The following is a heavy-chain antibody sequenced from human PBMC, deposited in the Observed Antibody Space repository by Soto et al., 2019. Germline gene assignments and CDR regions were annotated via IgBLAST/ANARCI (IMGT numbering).Heavy chain of an antibody. V-gene: IGHV2-5*02. CDR3: AHSRNLITEDAQVGDFDY. CDR2: IYWDDDE. J-gene: IGHJ4*02. Sequence: QITLKESGPPLVKPTQTLTLTCSFSGFSLTTDGVGVGWVRQPPGEALEWLALIYWDDDERYSPSLKTRLTLTKDPSKNPVVLIMTNMAPVDTATYYCAHSRNLITEDAQVGDFDYWGQGTLVTVSS. CDR1: GFSLTTDGVG. D-gene: IGHD3-10*01.